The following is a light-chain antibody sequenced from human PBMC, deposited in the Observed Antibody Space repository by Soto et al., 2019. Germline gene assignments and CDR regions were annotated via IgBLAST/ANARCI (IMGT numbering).Light chain of an antibody. CDR2: GAS. Sequence: EIVLTQSPGTLSLSPGERATLSCRASQSVSSSFLAWYQQKPGQAPRLLIYGASSRDTGIPDRFSGSGSGTDFSITISRLEPEDFAVYYCQQYYSSPWTFGQGTKVEIK. J-gene: IGKJ1*01. V-gene: IGKV3-20*01. CDR3: QQYYSSPWT. CDR1: QSVSSSF.